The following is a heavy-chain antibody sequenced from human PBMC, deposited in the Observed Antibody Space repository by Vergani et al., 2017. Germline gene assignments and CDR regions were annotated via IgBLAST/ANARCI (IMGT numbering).Heavy chain of an antibody. V-gene: IGHV4-59*01. CDR2: VEDSGYF. D-gene: IGHD2-15*01. Sequence: QVQLQESGPGLVRPSETLSLTCTVSGGSLRGYYWNWIRQTPGEGLVWIGYVEDSGYFNYNPSLKTRVSLSSDTSNNQFSLILSSVTGAETAVYYWARSIVSRNPPDYFDNWGQGTLVTVSS. J-gene: IGHJ4*02. CDR1: GGSLRGYY. CDR3: ARSIVSRNPPDYFDN.